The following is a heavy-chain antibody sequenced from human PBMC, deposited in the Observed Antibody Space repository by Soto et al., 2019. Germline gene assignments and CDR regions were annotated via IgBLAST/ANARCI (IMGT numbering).Heavy chain of an antibody. D-gene: IGHD6-13*01. Sequence: QVQLVQSGAEVKKPGSSVKVSCEASGGTFSSYTISWVRQAPGQGLEWMGRIIPILGIANYAQKFQGRVTITADKSTSTAYMELSSLRSEDTAVYYCARDSGRIAAAGTSDYWGQGTLVTVSS. CDR3: ARDSGRIAAAGTSDY. V-gene: IGHV1-69*08. CDR2: IIPILGIA. J-gene: IGHJ4*02. CDR1: GGTFSSYT.